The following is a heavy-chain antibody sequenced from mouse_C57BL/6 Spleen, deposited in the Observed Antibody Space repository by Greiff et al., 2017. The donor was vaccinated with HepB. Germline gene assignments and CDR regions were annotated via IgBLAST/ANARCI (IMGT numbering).Heavy chain of an antibody. Sequence: VQLQQPGAELVRPGSSVKLSCKASGYTFTSYWMHWVKQRPIQGLEWIGNIDPSDSETHYNQKFKDKAALTVDKSSSTAYMQLSRLTSEDTAVYYCARDGYSMDYWGQGTTLTVSS. CDR3: ARDGYSMDY. D-gene: IGHD2-3*01. V-gene: IGHV1-52*01. CDR1: GYTFTSYW. J-gene: IGHJ2*01. CDR2: IDPSDSET.